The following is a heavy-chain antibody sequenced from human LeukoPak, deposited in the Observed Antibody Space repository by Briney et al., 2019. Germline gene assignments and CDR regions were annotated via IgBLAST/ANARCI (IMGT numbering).Heavy chain of an antibody. Sequence: PSETLSLTCTVSGGSISSYYWSWIRQPPGKGLEWIGYIYYSGSTNYNPSLKSRVTISVDTSKNQFSLKLSSVTAADTAVYYCARLRRDYSNSGSYYYYMDVWGKGTTVTVSS. V-gene: IGHV4-59*01. J-gene: IGHJ6*03. CDR1: GGSISSYY. CDR3: ARLRRDYSNSGSYYYYMDV. CDR2: IYYSGST. D-gene: IGHD4-11*01.